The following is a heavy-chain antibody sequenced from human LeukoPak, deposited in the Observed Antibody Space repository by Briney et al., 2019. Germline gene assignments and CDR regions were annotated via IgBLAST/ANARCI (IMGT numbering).Heavy chain of an antibody. V-gene: IGHV4-59*01. CDR3: ARVDDYGGSIDY. CDR2: IYYSGST. J-gene: IGHJ4*02. D-gene: IGHD4-23*01. CDR1: GGSFSGYY. Sequence: KPSETLSLTCAVYGGSFSGYYWSWIRQPPGKGLEWIGYIYYSGSTNYNPSLKSRVTISVDTSKNQFSLKLSSVTAADTAVYYCARVDDYGGSIDYWGQGTLVTVSS.